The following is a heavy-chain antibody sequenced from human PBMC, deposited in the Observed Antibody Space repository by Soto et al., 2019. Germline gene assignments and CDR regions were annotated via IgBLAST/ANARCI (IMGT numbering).Heavy chain of an antibody. CDR1: GDSVSSNSAA. D-gene: IGHD3-3*01. V-gene: IGHV6-1*01. CDR2: TYYRSKWYN. J-gene: IGHJ6*02. CDR3: AREPPQGEFSEPARGMDV. Sequence: PSHTLSLTCAISGDSVSSNSAAWNWIRQSPSRGLEWLGRTYYRSKWYNDYAVSVKSRITINPDTSKNQFSLQLNSVTPEDTAVYYWAREPPQGEFSEPARGMDVWGQGTTVTVSS.